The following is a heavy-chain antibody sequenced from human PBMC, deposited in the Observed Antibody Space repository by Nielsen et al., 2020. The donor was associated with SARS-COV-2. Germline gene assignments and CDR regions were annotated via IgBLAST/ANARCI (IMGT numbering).Heavy chain of an antibody. Sequence: SETLSLTCAVSGGSVSSNVWWTWVRQSPGKGLEWIGEVSHSGSTNYNPSLKSRVTLSMDKSKRQFSLRLTSVSAADTAVHFCARGHLVVVPSPILGLGPFFYSFYLDVWGKGTTVIVSS. CDR2: VSHSGST. J-gene: IGHJ6*03. CDR3: ARGHLVVVPSPILGLGPFFYSFYLDV. D-gene: IGHD2-2*02. CDR1: GGSVSSNVW. V-gene: IGHV4-4*02.